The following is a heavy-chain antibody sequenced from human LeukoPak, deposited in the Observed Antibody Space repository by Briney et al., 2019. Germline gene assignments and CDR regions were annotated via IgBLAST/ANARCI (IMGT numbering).Heavy chain of an antibody. D-gene: IGHD6-19*01. Sequence: ASVKVSCEASGYTFTSYYMHWVRQAPGQGLEWMGIINPSGGSTSYAQKFQGRVTMTRDMSTSTVYMELSSLRPEDTAVYYCARVSSERAFDYWGQGTLVTVSS. CDR3: ARVSSERAFDY. J-gene: IGHJ4*02. CDR2: INPSGGST. CDR1: GYTFTSYY. V-gene: IGHV1-46*01.